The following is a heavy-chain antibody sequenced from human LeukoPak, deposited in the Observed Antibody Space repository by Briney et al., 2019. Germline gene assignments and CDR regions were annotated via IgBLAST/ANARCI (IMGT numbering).Heavy chain of an antibody. J-gene: IGHJ6*03. CDR3: ARVPYGNYHYYYMDV. D-gene: IGHD3-10*01. CDR1: GYTFTSYG. V-gene: IGHV1-18*01. CDR2: ISAYNGNT. Sequence: ASVKVSCKASGYTFTSYGISWVRQAPGQGLEWMGWISAYNGNTNYAQKLQGRVTMTTDTSTSTAYMELRSLRSDDTAVYYCARVPYGNYHYYYMDVWGKGTTVTVSS.